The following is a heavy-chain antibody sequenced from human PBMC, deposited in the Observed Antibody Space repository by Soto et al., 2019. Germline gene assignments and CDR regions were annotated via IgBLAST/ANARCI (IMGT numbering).Heavy chain of an antibody. V-gene: IGHV4-31*03. CDR1: GGSISSGGYY. D-gene: IGHD3-16*01. CDR3: ARVGGINWFDP. Sequence: SETLSLTCTVSGGSISSGGYYWSWIRQHPGKGLEWIGYIYYSGSIYYNPSLKSRVTISVDTSKNQFSLKLSSVTAADTAVYYCARVGGINWFDPWGQGTLVTVSS. CDR2: IYYSGSI. J-gene: IGHJ5*02.